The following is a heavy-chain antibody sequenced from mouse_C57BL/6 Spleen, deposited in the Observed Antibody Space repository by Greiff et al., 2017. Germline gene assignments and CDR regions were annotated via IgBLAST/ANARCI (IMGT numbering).Heavy chain of an antibody. CDR1: GYTFTDYN. Sequence: EVQLQESGPELVKPGASVKIPCKASGYTFTDYNMDWVKQSHGTSLEWIGDINPNNGGTIYNQKFKGKATFTVDKSSSTAYMELRSLTYEDPAVYYGAKSKDSSFAYWGQGTLVTVSA. CDR3: AKSKDSSFAY. J-gene: IGHJ3*01. CDR2: INPNNGGT. V-gene: IGHV1-18*01.